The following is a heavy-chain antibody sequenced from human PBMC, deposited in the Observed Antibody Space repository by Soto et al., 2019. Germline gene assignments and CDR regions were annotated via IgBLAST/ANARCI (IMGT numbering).Heavy chain of an antibody. J-gene: IGHJ4*02. CDR3: AKGKGVGATPDGANC. CDR2: GRSDGDTT. Sequence: EVQVLESGGGLVQPGGSLRLSCAASGFIFGNFGMNWVRQAPGKGLEWVAGGRSDGDTTYNAESVEGRFTVFRDTSRNTVYLQMNNLRAEDTAIYYCAKGKGVGATPDGANCWGQGTLVTVSS. D-gene: IGHD1-26*01. V-gene: IGHV3-23*01. CDR1: GFIFGNFG.